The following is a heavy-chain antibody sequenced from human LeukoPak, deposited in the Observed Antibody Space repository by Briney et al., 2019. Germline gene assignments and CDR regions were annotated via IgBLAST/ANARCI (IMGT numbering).Heavy chain of an antibody. CDR3: ASPGMGY. J-gene: IGHJ4*02. Sequence: SETLSLTCTVSGGSISSSSYYWGWIRQPPGKGLEWIGSIYYSGSTYYNPSLKSRVTISVDTSKNQFSPRLNSVTAADTAVYYCASPGMGYWGQGTLVTVSS. CDR1: GGSISSSSYY. V-gene: IGHV4-39*07. D-gene: IGHD3-16*01. CDR2: IYYSGST.